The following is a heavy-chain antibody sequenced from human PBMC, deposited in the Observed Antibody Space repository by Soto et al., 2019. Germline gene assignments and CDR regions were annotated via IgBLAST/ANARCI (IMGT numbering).Heavy chain of an antibody. CDR1: GGSVNGYY. CDR2: IYYSGST. Sequence: SETLSLTCAVYGGSVNGYYWNWIRQPPGKGLEWIGSIYYSGSTYYNPSLKSRVTISVDTSKNQFSLKLSSVTAADTAVYYCARLLYYYDSSGYGAFDIWGQGTMVTVSS. D-gene: IGHD3-22*01. J-gene: IGHJ3*02. V-gene: IGHV4-59*05. CDR3: ARLLYYYDSSGYGAFDI.